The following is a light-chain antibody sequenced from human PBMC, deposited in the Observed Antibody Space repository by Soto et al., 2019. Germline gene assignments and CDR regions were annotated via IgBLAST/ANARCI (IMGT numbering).Light chain of an antibody. CDR1: QDISNY. CDR3: QQYENLPLT. J-gene: IGKJ4*01. CDR2: DAS. Sequence: DIQMTQSPSSLSASVGDRVTITCQASQDISNYLHWYQQKPGKAPKLLIYDASNLETGAPSRFSGSGSGTDFTFIISSLQPEYIATYYCQQYENLPLTFVGGTKLEIK. V-gene: IGKV1-33*01.